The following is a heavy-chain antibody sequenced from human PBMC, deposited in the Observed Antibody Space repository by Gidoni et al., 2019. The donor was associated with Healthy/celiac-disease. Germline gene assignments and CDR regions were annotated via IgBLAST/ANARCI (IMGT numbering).Heavy chain of an antibody. CDR2: ISSSSSTI. D-gene: IGHD1-26*01. Sequence: EVQLVESGGGLVQPGGSLRLSCAASGFTFSSYSMNWVRQAPGKGLGWVSYISSSSSTIYYADSVKGRFTISRDNAKNSLYLQMNSLRDEDTAVYYCARDGSGSYFTGYYYYYMDVWGKGTTVTVSS. CDR1: GFTFSSYS. CDR3: ARDGSGSYFTGYYYYYMDV. V-gene: IGHV3-48*02. J-gene: IGHJ6*03.